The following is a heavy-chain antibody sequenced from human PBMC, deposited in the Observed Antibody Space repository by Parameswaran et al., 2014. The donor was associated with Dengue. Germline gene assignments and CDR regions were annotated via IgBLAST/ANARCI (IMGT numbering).Heavy chain of an antibody. D-gene: IGHD6-19*01. CDR3: ARLMYSSGWYNPYYYGMDV. V-gene: IGHV4-39*01. Sequence: GWIRQPTGKGLEWIGSIYYSGSTYYNPSLKSRVTISVDTSKNQFSLKLSSVTAADTAVYYCARLMYSSGWYNPYYYGMDVWGQGTTVTVSS. J-gene: IGHJ6*02. CDR2: IYYSGST.